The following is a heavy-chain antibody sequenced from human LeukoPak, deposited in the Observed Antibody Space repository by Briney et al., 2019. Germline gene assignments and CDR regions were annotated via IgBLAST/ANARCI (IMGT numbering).Heavy chain of an antibody. Sequence: GSLRLSCAASGFTFSSYAMYWVRQAPGKGLEWVLGVSDSGDGTHYADSVKGRFTISRDNSKNTLYLQMNSLRAEDTAVYYCAKDGYYDSSAYYYVRYFDLWGRGTLVTVSS. D-gene: IGHD3-22*01. CDR2: VSDSGDGT. CDR3: AKDGYYDSSAYYYVRYFDL. CDR1: GFTFSSYA. J-gene: IGHJ2*01. V-gene: IGHV3-23*01.